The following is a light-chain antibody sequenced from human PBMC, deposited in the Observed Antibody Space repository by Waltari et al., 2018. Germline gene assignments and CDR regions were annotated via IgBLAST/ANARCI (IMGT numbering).Light chain of an antibody. Sequence: SSELTQDPAVSVALGQTVRITCQGDSLRRYHASWYQQKPGQAPVLVIYSKNNRPSGIPDRFSGSSSGDTISLTITGAQAEDEADYYCHSRDSSGKYLLFGGGTKLTVL. J-gene: IGLJ2*01. V-gene: IGLV3-19*01. CDR1: SLRRYH. CDR3: HSRDSSGKYLL. CDR2: SKN.